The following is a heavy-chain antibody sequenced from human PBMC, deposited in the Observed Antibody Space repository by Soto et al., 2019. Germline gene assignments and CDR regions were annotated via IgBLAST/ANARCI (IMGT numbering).Heavy chain of an antibody. CDR2: ISYDGSNK. V-gene: IGHV3-30-3*01. J-gene: IGHJ6*02. Sequence: PGGSLRLSCAASGFTFSSYAMHWVRQAPGKGLEWVAVISYDGSNKYYADSVKGRFTISRDNSKNTLYLQMNSLRAEDTAVYYCARDGGAARPRYYYYYYGMDVWGQGTTVTVSS. D-gene: IGHD6-6*01. CDR3: ARDGGAARPRYYYYYYGMDV. CDR1: GFTFSSYA.